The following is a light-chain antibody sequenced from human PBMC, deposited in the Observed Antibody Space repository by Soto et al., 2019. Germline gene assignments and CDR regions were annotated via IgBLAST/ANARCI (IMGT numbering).Light chain of an antibody. Sequence: QSVLTQPASLSGSPGQSITISCTGTSSDVGGYNYVSWYQQHPGKAPKLMIYDVSNRPSGVSNRFSGSKSGNTASLTISGIQAEDEADYYCNSYRACSTAPYVLGTG. V-gene: IGLV2-14*03. CDR3: NSYRACSTAPYV. CDR2: DVS. CDR1: SSDVGGYNY. J-gene: IGLJ1*01.